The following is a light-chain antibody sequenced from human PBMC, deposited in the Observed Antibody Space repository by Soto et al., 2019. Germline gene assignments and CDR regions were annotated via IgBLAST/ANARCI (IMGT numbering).Light chain of an antibody. Sequence: QAVVTQEPALTVSPGGTVTLTCGSSTGAVTSGHCPHWFQQKPGQAPRTLIYDTSIKHSWTPARFSGSLLGGTAALTLSGARTEDEADYFCLLSYSGAWVFGGGTKLTVL. J-gene: IGLJ3*02. CDR3: LLSYSGAWV. V-gene: IGLV7-46*01. CDR2: DTS. CDR1: TGAVTSGHC.